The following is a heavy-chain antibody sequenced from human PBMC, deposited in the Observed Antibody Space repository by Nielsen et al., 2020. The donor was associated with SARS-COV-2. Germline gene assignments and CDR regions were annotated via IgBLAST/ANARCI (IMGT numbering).Heavy chain of an antibody. CDR1: GGSISSGGYY. CDR2: IYYSGST. Sequence: SETLSLTCTVSGGSISSGGYYWSWIRQHPGKDLEWIGYIYYSGSTYYNPSLKSRVTISVDTSKNQFSLKLSSVTAADTAVYYCARDRGGVAARTYYYYGMDVWGQGTTVTVSS. CDR3: ARDRGGVAARTYYYYGMDV. V-gene: IGHV4-31*03. D-gene: IGHD2-15*01. J-gene: IGHJ6*02.